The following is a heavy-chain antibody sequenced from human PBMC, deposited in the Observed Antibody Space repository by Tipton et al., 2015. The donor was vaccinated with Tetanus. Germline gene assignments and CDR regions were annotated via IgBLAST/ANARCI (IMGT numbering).Heavy chain of an antibody. J-gene: IGHJ4*02. V-gene: IGHV4-61*01. CDR3: ARANYDFPKKGPFDS. CDR2: ISYSGST. D-gene: IGHD3-3*01. Sequence: TLSLTCTVSGGSVRSGSYYWSWIRQPPGKGLEWIGYISYSGSTNSNYSLKSRITISQDTSKNQFSLKLTSVTAADTAVYYCARANYDFPKKGPFDSWGQGTLVIVSS. CDR1: GGSVRSGSYY.